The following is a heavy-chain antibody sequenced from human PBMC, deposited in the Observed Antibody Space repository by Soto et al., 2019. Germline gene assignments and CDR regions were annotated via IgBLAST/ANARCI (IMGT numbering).Heavy chain of an antibody. J-gene: IGHJ4*02. CDR3: ARHGGYYFDY. V-gene: IGHV4-34*01. CDR1: GGSFSGYY. CDR2: IGHSGGT. Sequence: QVQLQQWGAGLLKPSETLSVTCAVYGGSFSGYYWSWIRQPPGKGLEWIGEIGHSGGTVYNPSLGSRVTISGDSSNNQFSLKLNSVTAADTAVYYCARHGGYYFDYWGQGAPVTVSS. D-gene: IGHD3-16*01.